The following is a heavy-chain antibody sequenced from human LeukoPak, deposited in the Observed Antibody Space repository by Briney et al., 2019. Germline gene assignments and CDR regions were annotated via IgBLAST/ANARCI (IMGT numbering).Heavy chain of an antibody. CDR3: ARDGDYRGGMDV. D-gene: IGHD4-17*01. V-gene: IGHV1-69*13. CDR1: GGTFSSYA. Sequence: SVKVSCKASGGTFSSYAISWVRQAPGQGLEWMGGIIPILGTANYAQKFQGRVTITADESTSTAYMELSSLRSEDTAVYYCARDGDYRGGMDVWGQGTTVTVSS. CDR2: IIPILGTA. J-gene: IGHJ6*02.